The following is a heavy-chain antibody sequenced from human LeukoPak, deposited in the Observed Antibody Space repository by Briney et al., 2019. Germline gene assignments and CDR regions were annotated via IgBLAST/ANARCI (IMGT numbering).Heavy chain of an antibody. V-gene: IGHV1-58*02. CDR1: GFTFTSSA. CDR3: AAEYNFVSRDLYYYGMDV. J-gene: IGHJ6*02. Sequence: ASVKVSCKASGFTFTSSAMQWVRQARGQRLEWIGWIVVGSGNTNYAQKFQERVTITRDMSTSTAYMELSSLRSEDTAVYYCAAEYNFVSRDLYYYGMDVWGQGTTVTVSS. D-gene: IGHD1-20*01. CDR2: IVVGSGNT.